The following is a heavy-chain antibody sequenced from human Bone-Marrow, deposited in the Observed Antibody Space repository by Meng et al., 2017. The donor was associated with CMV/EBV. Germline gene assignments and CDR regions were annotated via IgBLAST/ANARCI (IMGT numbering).Heavy chain of an antibody. V-gene: IGHV5-51*01. CDR3: ARQELFFDAFDI. D-gene: IGHD1-7*01. CDR1: GYSFTNCW. Sequence: GGSLRLSCKGSGYSFTNCWIGWVRQMPGKGLEWMGIMYPGDSETRYNPSFQGQVTISADKSISTAYLQWSNLKASDTAMYYCARQELFFDAFDIWGQGTMVTVSS. J-gene: IGHJ3*02. CDR2: MYPGDSET.